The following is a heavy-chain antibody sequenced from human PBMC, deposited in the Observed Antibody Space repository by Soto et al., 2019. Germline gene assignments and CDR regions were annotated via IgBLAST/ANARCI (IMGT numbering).Heavy chain of an antibody. CDR2: IYWDDDE. CDR1: GFSLTTDGEG. Sequence: PTLVNPTQTLKLTCSFSGFSLTTDGEGVGWVRQPPGEALEWLALIYWDDDERYSPSLKTRLTITKDPSKNQVVLIMTNMDPVDTATYYCAHSRNLITEDAQVGDFDYWGQGTLVTVSS. J-gene: IGHJ4*02. CDR3: AHSRNLITEDAQVGDFDY. V-gene: IGHV2-5*02. D-gene: IGHD3-10*01.